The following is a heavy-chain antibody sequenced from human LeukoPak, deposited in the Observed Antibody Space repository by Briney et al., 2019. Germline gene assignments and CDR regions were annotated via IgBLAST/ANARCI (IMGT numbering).Heavy chain of an antibody. Sequence: ASVKVSCKASGYTFTSYDINWVRQATGQGLEWMGWMNPNSGNTGYAQKFQGRVTMTRNTSISTAYMELSSLRSEDTAVYYCARQGYYDFWSGHPDGMDVWGQGTTVTVSS. V-gene: IGHV1-8*01. CDR1: GYTFTSYD. J-gene: IGHJ6*02. CDR3: ARQGYYDFWSGHPDGMDV. D-gene: IGHD3-3*01. CDR2: MNPNSGNT.